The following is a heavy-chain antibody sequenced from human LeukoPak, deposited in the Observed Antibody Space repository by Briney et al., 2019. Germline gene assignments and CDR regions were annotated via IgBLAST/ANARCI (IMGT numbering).Heavy chain of an antibody. Sequence: SETLSLTCTVSGGSISSGGYYWSWIRQHPGKGLEWIGYIYYSGSTFHNPSLKSRVTISVDTSKNQFSLKMSSVTAADTAVYICATLGRKDYYASGSYYNALYFDYWGQGTLVTVSS. CDR3: ATLGRKDYYASGSYYNALYFDY. D-gene: IGHD3-10*01. CDR2: IYYSGST. CDR1: GGSISSGGYY. V-gene: IGHV4-31*03. J-gene: IGHJ4*02.